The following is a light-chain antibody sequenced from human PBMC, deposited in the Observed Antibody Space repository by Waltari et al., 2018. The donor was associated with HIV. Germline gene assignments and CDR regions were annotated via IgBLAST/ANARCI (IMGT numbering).Light chain of an antibody. CDR2: AAS. CDR3: QQRYSTPPT. Sequence: DIQMTQSPSSLSASVEDRVTITCRASQSISNYLNWYQQKPGKAPKLLIYAASSLQTGVPSRFSGSGSGTDFTLTISSVHPEDFATYYCQQRYSTPPTFGGGTKVDIK. CDR1: QSISNY. J-gene: IGKJ4*01. V-gene: IGKV1-39*01.